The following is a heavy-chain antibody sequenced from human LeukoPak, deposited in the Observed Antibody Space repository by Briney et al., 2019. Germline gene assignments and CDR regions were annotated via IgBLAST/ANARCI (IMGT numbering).Heavy chain of an antibody. CDR3: ATNWIDRSLAY. CDR2: LSPHGNYE. J-gene: IGHJ4*02. Sequence: PGGSLRLSCAASGFTLSYYGIHWFRQAPGKGLEWVAVLSPHGNYEYYADSVQGRFTISRDDSKNTVYLQMNSLRDEDTAVYYCATNWIDRSLAYWGQGTLVTVSS. D-gene: IGHD2-2*03. CDR1: GFTLSYYG. V-gene: IGHV3-33*01.